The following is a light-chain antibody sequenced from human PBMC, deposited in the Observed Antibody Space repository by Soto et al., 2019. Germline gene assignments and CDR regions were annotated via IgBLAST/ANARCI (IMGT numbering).Light chain of an antibody. Sequence: EIVLTQSPDTLSLSPGERATLSCRASQSVSSNYVAWYQQKPGQAPGLLTHGSSSRATGIPDRFSGRGSGTDFTLIITRLEPEDFAMYYCQQYGSSPFTFGQGTKLEIK. CDR1: QSVSSNY. CDR3: QQYGSSPFT. J-gene: IGKJ2*01. CDR2: GSS. V-gene: IGKV3-20*01.